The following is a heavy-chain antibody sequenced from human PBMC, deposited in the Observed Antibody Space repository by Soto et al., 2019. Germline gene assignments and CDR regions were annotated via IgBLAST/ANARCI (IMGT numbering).Heavy chain of an antibody. CDR1: GASMSDYY. V-gene: IGHV4-59*01. CDR3: ARSGHTCVGVV. Sequence: KTSETLSLTCTVSGASMSDYYGSWIRQSPGKGLEHIGYLHYSGSANYNPSLKSRVTISMDTSKNQFFLKLNSVTAADTAIYYCARSGHTCVGVVWGQGIAVTVSS. J-gene: IGHJ4*02. CDR2: LHYSGSA. D-gene: IGHD1-26*01.